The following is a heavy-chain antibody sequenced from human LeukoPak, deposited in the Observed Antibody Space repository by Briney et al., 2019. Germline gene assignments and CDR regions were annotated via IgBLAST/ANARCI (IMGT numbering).Heavy chain of an antibody. D-gene: IGHD4-23*01. V-gene: IGHV1-8*01. J-gene: IGHJ4*02. Sequence: ASVKVSCKASGYTFTNFDINWVRQATGQGLEWMGWMNPNSGNTGYALRFQGRIIMTSDTSISTAYLELSSLRSEDTAVYYCASELRWQPHWGQGTLVTVSS. CDR3: ASELRWQPH. CDR1: GYTFTNFD. CDR2: MNPNSGNT.